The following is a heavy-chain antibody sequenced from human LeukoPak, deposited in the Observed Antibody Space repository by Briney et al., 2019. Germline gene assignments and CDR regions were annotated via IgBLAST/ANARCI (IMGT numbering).Heavy chain of an antibody. D-gene: IGHD1-1*01. CDR1: GYTFTSYD. CDR3: ARGPPTVMFTTNPSDY. Sequence: ASVKVSCKASGYTFTSYDINWVRQATGQGLEWMGWMNPNSGNTGYAQKFQDRVTMTRNTSISTAYMELSSLRSEDTAVYYCARGPPTVMFTTNPSDYWGQGTLVTVSS. CDR2: MNPNSGNT. V-gene: IGHV1-8*01. J-gene: IGHJ4*02.